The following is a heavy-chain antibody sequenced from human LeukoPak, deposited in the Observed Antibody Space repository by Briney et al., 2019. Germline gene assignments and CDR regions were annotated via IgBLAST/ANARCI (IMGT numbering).Heavy chain of an antibody. J-gene: IGHJ4*02. D-gene: IGHD2-8*02. V-gene: IGHV3-23*01. Sequence: GGSLRLSCAASGFTFNNYAMSWVRQAPGKGLEWVSGISRSGDTYYADSVKGRFTISRDNSKNTLYLQMNSLRGEDTALYYCAKVRGDYWSPFEYWGRGTLVTVSS. CDR2: ISRSGDT. CDR1: GFTFNNYA. CDR3: AKVRGDYWSPFEY.